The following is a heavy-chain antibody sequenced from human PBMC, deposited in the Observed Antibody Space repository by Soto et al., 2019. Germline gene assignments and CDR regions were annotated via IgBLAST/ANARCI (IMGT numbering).Heavy chain of an antibody. V-gene: IGHV4-31*03. CDR1: GGSISSGGYY. Sequence: PSETLSLTCTVSGGSISSGGYYWSWIRQHPGKGLEWIGYIYYSGSTYYNPSLKSRVTISVDTSKNQFSLKLSSVTAADTAVYYCARDLALPPGYYYDSSGHPAYGMDVWGQGTTVTVSS. J-gene: IGHJ6*02. CDR2: IYYSGST. D-gene: IGHD3-22*01. CDR3: ARDLALPPGYYYDSSGHPAYGMDV.